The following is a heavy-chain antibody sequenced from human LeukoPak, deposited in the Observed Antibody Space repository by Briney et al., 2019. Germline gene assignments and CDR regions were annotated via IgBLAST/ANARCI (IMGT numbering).Heavy chain of an antibody. CDR3: ARVAGQLDYYYYYYYMDV. D-gene: IGHD6-13*01. Sequence: PSETLSLTCTVSGGSISSSSYYWGWIRQPPGTGLEWIGRIYYSGSTYYNPSLKSRVTISVDTSKNQFSLKLSSVTAADTAVYYCARVAGQLDYYYYYYYMDVWGKGTTVTVSS. CDR1: GGSISSSSYY. J-gene: IGHJ6*03. CDR2: IYYSGST. V-gene: IGHV4-39*01.